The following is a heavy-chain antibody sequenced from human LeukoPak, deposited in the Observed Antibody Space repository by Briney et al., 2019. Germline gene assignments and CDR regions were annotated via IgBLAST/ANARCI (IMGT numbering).Heavy chain of an antibody. CDR2: IYYSGST. CDR3: ARADGCCSSTSCYRYYYYMDV. V-gene: IGHV4-31*03. CDR1: GGPISSGGYY. D-gene: IGHD2-2*01. J-gene: IGHJ6*03. Sequence: PSETLSLTCTVSGGPISSGGYYWSWIRQHPGKGLEWIGYIYYSGSTYYNPSLKSRVTISVDTSKNQFSLKRSSVTAADTAVYYCARADGCCSSTSCYRYYYYMDVWGKGTTVTVSS.